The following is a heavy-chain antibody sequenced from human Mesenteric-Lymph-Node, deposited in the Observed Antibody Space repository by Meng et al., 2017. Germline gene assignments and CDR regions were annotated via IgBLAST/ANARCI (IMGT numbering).Heavy chain of an antibody. D-gene: IGHD6-25*01. CDR3: VKGSAAARPYNFDS. Sequence: GESLKISCAASGFTFSSYAMSWVRQAPGKGLEWVSAIRGDGGDTWYADSVMGRFTISRDNSNNMLYLQMSRLTDDDTAVYYCVKGSAAARPYNFDSWGQGSLVTVSS. CDR2: IRGDGGDT. J-gene: IGHJ4*02. V-gene: IGHV3-23*01. CDR1: GFTFSSYA.